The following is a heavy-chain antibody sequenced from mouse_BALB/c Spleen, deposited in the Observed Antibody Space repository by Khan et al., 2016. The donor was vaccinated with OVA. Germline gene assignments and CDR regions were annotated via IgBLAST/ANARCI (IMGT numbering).Heavy chain of an antibody. J-gene: IGHJ3*01. CDR3: ARGNFPFTY. CDR2: ISYSGST. V-gene: IGHV3-8*02. CDR1: GDSITNGY. Sequence: EVQLQESGPSLVKPSQTLSLTCSVTGDSITNGYSNWIRKFPGNELEYMGYISYSGSTYYNPSLKSRISITRDTSKKQYHLQLNSETTEDTATYXCARGNFPFTYWGQGTLVTVSA.